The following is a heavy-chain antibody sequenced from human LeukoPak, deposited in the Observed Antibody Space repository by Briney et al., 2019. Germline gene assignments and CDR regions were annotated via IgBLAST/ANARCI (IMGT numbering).Heavy chain of an antibody. J-gene: IGHJ5*02. Sequence: ASVKVSCQASGYTFTDYYMHWVRQAPAQGLEWMGWINPNRCGTNYGQKFQGRVTMTRDTSISTAYMELSRLRSDDTAVYYCARDPHLGYCSGGSCYSGCFDPWGQGTLVTVSS. CDR1: GYTFTDYY. CDR2: INPNRCGT. D-gene: IGHD2-15*01. CDR3: ARDPHLGYCSGGSCYSGCFDP. V-gene: IGHV1-2*02.